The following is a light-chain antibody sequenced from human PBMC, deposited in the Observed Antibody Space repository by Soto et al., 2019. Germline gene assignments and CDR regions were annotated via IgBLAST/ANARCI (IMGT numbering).Light chain of an antibody. Sequence: DIQMTQSPSTLSASVGDRVTLTCRASQSINGGLAWFQQKPGKAPKLLISHTSFLESGVSSRFSGSGSGTEFTLTISSLQPADFATYYCQQYHTYSRTFGQGTKVDIK. CDR3: QQYHTYSRT. J-gene: IGKJ1*01. CDR1: QSINGG. CDR2: HTS. V-gene: IGKV1-5*03.